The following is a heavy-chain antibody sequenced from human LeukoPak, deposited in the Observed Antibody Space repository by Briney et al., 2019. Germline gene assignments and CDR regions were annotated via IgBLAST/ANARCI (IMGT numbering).Heavy chain of an antibody. J-gene: IGHJ3*02. CDR1: GFTFSSYG. V-gene: IGHV3-30*18. CDR2: TSYDGSNK. CDR3: AKDLAIVVVVAATGAFDI. D-gene: IGHD2-15*01. Sequence: GGSLRLSCAASGFTFSSYGMHWVRQAPGKGLEWVAVTSYDGSNKYYADSVKGRFTISRDNSKNTLYLQMNSLRAEDTAVYYCAKDLAIVVVVAATGAFDIWGQGTMVTVSS.